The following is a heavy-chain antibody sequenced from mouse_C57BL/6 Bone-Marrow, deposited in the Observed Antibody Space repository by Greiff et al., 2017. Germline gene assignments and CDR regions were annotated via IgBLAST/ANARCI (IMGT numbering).Heavy chain of an antibody. CDR3: AKWAPGAMDD. J-gene: IGHJ4*01. CDR2: IWGDGST. V-gene: IGHV2-3*01. D-gene: IGHD3-1*01. CDR1: GFSLTSYG. Sequence: VKLVESGPGLVAPSQSLSITCTVSGFSLTSYGVSWVRQPPGKGLELLGVIWGDGSTNYHSALISRLSIGNDNSKSQVFLKLNSLQTDDTASYYSAKWAPGAMDDGGQGTTVTVSS.